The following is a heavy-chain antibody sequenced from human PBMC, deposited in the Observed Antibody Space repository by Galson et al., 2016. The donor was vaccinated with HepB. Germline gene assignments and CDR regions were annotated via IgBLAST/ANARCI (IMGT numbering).Heavy chain of an antibody. CDR1: GFTFSSYG. V-gene: IGHV3-33*06. D-gene: IGHD2-8*02. Sequence: SLRLSCAASGFTFSSYGMLWVRQSPGKGXXXVAXXXHXXXNKXXXDSXXXRXXXSRXXSKNTLXLQMNSLRDEETAVYFWAKDRDPPFCSGGACHQLRYCYFDYWGQGTLVTVSS. CDR2: XXHXXXNK. J-gene: IGHJ4*02. CDR3: AKDRDPPFCSGGACHQLRYCYFDY.